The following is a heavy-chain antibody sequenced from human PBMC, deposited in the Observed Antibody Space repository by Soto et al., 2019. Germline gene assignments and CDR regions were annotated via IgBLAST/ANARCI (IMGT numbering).Heavy chain of an antibody. V-gene: IGHV1-18*01. J-gene: IGHJ6*02. CDR2: ISTDNGNT. Sequence: QVQLVQSGAEVKKPGASVKVSCKASGYTFTNSGISWVRQAPGQGLEWMGWISTDNGNTNYAQHLQGRVSMTTDTSTSTSYMELRSLRSDDTAVYYCAREQGITTFGVYSMYYYGMDVWGQGTTVTVAS. CDR3: AREQGITTFGVYSMYYYGMDV. CDR1: GYTFTNSG. D-gene: IGHD3-3*01.